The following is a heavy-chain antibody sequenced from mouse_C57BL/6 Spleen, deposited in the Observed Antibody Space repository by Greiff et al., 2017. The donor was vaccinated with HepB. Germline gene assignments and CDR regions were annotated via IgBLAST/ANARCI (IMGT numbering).Heavy chain of an antibody. CDR3: TTRGGYYSWFAY. J-gene: IGHJ3*01. Sequence: VQLKESGAELVRPGASVKLSCTASGFNIKDDYMHWVKQRPEQGLEWIGWIDPENGDTEYASKFQGKATITADTSSNTAYLQLSSLTSEDTAVYYCTTRGGYYSWFAYWGQGTLVTVSA. D-gene: IGHD2-3*01. CDR1: GFNIKDDY. V-gene: IGHV14-4*01. CDR2: IDPENGDT.